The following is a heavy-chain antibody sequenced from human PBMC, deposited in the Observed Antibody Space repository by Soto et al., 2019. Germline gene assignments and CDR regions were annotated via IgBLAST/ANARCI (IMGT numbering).Heavy chain of an antibody. CDR2: IWYDGSNK. CDR1: GFTFSSYG. CDR3: AREKYYDILTGYYPSYYYYGMDV. V-gene: IGHV3-33*01. J-gene: IGHJ6*02. Sequence: GGSLRLSCAASGFTFSSYGMHWVRQAPGKGLEWVAVIWYDGSNKYYADSVKGRFTISRDNSKNTLYLQMNSLRAEDTAVYYCAREKYYDILTGYYPSYYYYGMDVWGQGTTVTVSS. D-gene: IGHD3-9*01.